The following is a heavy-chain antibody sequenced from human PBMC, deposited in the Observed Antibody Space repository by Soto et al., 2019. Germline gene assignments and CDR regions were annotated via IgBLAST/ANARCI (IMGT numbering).Heavy chain of an antibody. D-gene: IGHD5-18*01. CDR1: GFTFSSYG. CDR3: ARVGRGYSYGYEYFDY. V-gene: IGHV3-33*01. CDR2: IWYDGSNK. Sequence: GGSLRLSCAASGFTFSSYGMHWVRQAPGKGLEWVAVIWYDGSNKYYADSVKGRFTISRDNSKNTLYLQMNSLRAEDTAVYYCARVGRGYSYGYEYFDYWGQGT. J-gene: IGHJ4*02.